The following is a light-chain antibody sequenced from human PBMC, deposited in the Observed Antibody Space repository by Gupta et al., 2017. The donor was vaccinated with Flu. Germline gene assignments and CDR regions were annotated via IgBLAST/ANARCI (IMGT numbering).Light chain of an antibody. V-gene: IGKV3-15*01. CDR3: QQYNNWPYT. CDR2: GAS. J-gene: IGKJ2*01. CDR1: HSVRTS. Sequence: GERATLPCRASHSVRTSLAWYQQKPGQAPRLLIYGASTRATGIPVRFSGSGSGTDFSLTISSLQSEDFAVYYCQQYNNWPYTFGQGTNLEIK.